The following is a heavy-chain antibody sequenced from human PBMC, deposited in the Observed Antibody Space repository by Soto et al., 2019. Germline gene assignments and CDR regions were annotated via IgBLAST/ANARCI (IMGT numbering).Heavy chain of an antibody. V-gene: IGHV3-7*01. CDR2: MKEDGGEI. D-gene: IGHD3-22*01. Sequence: EVYLVESGGGLVQPGGSLRLSCAASGFTFKSYWMAWVRQAPGKGLQWVATMKEDGGEINYVESVRGRFTISRDNAENSLHLQMSSLRAEDTAVYHCVRDRGYSTYDNWGQGTLVTVSS. CDR3: VRDRGYSTYDN. J-gene: IGHJ4*02. CDR1: GFTFKSYW.